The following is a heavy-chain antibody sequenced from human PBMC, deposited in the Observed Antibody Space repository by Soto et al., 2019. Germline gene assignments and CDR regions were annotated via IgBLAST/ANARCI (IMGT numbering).Heavy chain of an antibody. CDR2: ISGSGGST. CDR3: ARHQDSSTWYIYPIDY. CDR1: GFTFSSYA. Sequence: VQLLESGGDLVQPGGSLRLSCAASGFTFSSYAMSWVRQAPGKGLEWVLGISGSGGSTFYADSVKGRFTISRDNSKNTLFLQMNSLRAEDTAVYYCARHQDSSTWYIYPIDYWGQGTLVTVSS. D-gene: IGHD6-13*01. V-gene: IGHV3-23*01. J-gene: IGHJ4*02.